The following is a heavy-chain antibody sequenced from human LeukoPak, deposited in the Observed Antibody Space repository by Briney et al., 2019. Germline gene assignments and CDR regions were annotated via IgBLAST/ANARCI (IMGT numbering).Heavy chain of an antibody. J-gene: IGHJ2*01. Sequence: GGSLRLSCAASGFTFSTNDMTWVRQAPGKGLEWVSGISGSGGSTYYADSVKGRFTISRDNAKNSLYLQMDSLRAEDTAVYYCARVNSWYFDLWGRGTLVTVSS. V-gene: IGHV3-23*01. CDR1: GFTFSTND. CDR2: ISGSGGST. CDR3: ARVNSWYFDL. D-gene: IGHD5-24*01.